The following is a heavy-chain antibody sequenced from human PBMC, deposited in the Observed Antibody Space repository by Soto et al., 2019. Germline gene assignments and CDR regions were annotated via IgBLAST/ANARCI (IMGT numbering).Heavy chain of an antibody. CDR2: IIPIFGTA. CDR3: ARVDFGVVNYSWFVP. D-gene: IGHD3-3*01. CDR1: GGTFSSYA. V-gene: IGHV1-69*01. J-gene: IGHJ5*02. Sequence: QVQLVQSGAEVKKPGSSVKVSCKASGGTFSSYAISWVRQAPGQGLEWMGGIIPIFGTADYAQKFQGKVTITADEPTSTAYMELSSLRSQDTAVYYCARVDFGVVNYSWFVPWGQGTLVTVSS.